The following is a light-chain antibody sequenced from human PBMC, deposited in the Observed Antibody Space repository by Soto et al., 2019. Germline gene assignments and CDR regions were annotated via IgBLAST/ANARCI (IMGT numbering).Light chain of an antibody. J-gene: IGLJ2*01. CDR2: KDN. V-gene: IGLV6-57*04. CDR1: GGSVASNH. CDR3: QSYDSNNVL. Sequence: FMLTQPHSVSESPGKTVTISCTRSGGSVASNHVQWYQQRPGSAPTTVIYKDNQRPSGVPDRFSGSIDSSSNSASLTISGLKTEDEADYYCQSYDSNNVLFGGGTKLTVL.